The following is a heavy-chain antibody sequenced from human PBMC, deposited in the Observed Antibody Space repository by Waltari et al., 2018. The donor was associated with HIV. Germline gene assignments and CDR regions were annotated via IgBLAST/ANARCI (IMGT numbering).Heavy chain of an antibody. CDR3: ARGLSSMTTVTTAVF. CDR1: GYSFPDFF. D-gene: IGHD4-17*01. J-gene: IGHJ4*02. Sequence: QVQLVQSGAEVKKPGASVKVSCKASGYSFPDFFIQWRRQAPGQGPEWMGWINHNSGNTIFSQRFQGRVTLTRDTSISTAYMELSSLRSDDTAVYYCARGLSSMTTVTTAVFWGQGTLVTVSS. CDR2: INHNSGNT. V-gene: IGHV1-2*02.